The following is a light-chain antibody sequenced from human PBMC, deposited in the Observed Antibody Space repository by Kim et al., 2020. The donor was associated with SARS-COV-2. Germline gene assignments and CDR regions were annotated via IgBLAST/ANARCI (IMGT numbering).Light chain of an antibody. Sequence: DIVMTQSPDSLAVSLGERATINCKSIQSVLYSSNNENYLAWYQQKPGQPPKLLIYWASTRESGVPDRFSGSGSGTDFTLTISSLQAEDVAVYYCQQYYSTPYTFGQGTKLEI. CDR3: QQYYSTPYT. J-gene: IGKJ2*01. V-gene: IGKV4-1*01. CDR2: WAS. CDR1: QSVLYSSNNENY.